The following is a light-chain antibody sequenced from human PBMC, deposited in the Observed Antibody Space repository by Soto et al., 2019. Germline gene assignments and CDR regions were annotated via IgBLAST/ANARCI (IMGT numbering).Light chain of an antibody. Sequence: EIVLTQSPGTLSLSPGERVTLSCRASQSVSSSYLAWYQQKPGQAPRLLIYVASSRATGTPDRFSGRGSGTDFPLTISRLEPEDFVVYYCQQYGSSPYTFGQGTKVDIK. J-gene: IGKJ2*01. CDR2: VAS. CDR1: QSVSSSY. V-gene: IGKV3-20*01. CDR3: QQYGSSPYT.